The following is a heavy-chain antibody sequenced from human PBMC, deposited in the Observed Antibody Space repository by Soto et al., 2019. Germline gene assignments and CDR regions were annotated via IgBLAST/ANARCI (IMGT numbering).Heavy chain of an antibody. CDR3: ATSGSKPRFDF. CDR2: VYSAGTT. V-gene: IGHV3-66*01. J-gene: IGHJ4*02. CDR1: GFTFINNY. Sequence: EVQLVESGGGLVQPGGSLRLSCVASGFTFINNYMIWVCQAPGKGLEWVSLVYSAGTTYYTDSVKGRFSSSRDNSKNTVYLQMNSLGAEDTAVYYCATSGSKPRFDFWGEGTLVTVSS. D-gene: IGHD1-26*01.